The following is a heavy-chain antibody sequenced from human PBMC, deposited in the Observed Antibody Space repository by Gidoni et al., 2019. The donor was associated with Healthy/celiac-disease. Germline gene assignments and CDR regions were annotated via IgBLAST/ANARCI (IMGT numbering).Heavy chain of an antibody. CDR3: ARVEITMVRGVILDYYYYGMDV. J-gene: IGHJ6*02. Sequence: EVQLVESGGGLVQPGTSLTLSCAAAGFTCSSNWMHWFRQAPGKGLVWVSRSNSDVSSTSYADSGKGRFTIARDNAKNTLYLQMNSLRDEDTAVYYCARVEITMVRGVILDYYYYGMDVWGQGTTGTVSS. CDR2: SNSDVSST. V-gene: IGHV3-74*01. D-gene: IGHD3-10*01. CDR1: GFTCSSNW.